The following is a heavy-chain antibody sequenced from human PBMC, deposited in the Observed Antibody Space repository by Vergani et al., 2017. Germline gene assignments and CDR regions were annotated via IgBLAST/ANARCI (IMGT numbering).Heavy chain of an antibody. CDR1: GFTFSSYA. CDR2: ISSSSSYI. V-gene: IGHV3-21*01. J-gene: IGHJ4*02. CDR3: ARMVENPFTRYYYDSSGYYIYYFDY. D-gene: IGHD3-22*01. Sequence: EVQLVESGGGLVQPGGSLRLSCAASGFTFSSYAISWVRQAPGKGLEWVASISSSSSYIYYADSVKGRFTISRDNAKNSLYLQMNSLRAEDTAVYYCARMVENPFTRYYYDSSGYYIYYFDYWGQGTLVTVSS.